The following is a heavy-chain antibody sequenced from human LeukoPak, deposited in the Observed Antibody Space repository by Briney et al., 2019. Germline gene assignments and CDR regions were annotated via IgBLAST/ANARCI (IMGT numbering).Heavy chain of an antibody. Sequence: PGGSLRLSCAASGFTVSSNYMSWVRQAPGKGLEWVAVISYDGSNKYYADSVKGRFTISRDNSKNTLYLQMNSLRAEDTAVYYCARDLYSSSWYGYFDYWGQGTLVTVSS. J-gene: IGHJ4*02. D-gene: IGHD6-13*01. V-gene: IGHV3-30-3*01. CDR2: ISYDGSNK. CDR1: GFTVSSNY. CDR3: ARDLYSSSWYGYFDY.